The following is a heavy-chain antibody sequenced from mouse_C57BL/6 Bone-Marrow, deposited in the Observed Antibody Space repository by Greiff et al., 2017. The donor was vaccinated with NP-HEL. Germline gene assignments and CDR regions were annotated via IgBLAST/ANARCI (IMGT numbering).Heavy chain of an antibody. CDR2: ISSGSSTI. V-gene: IGHV5-17*01. J-gene: IGHJ3*01. CDR3: ARDDYGSSYEWFAY. CDR1: GFTFSDYG. D-gene: IGHD1-1*01. Sequence: EVKVVESGGGLVKPGGSLKLSCAASGFTFSDYGMHWVRQAPEKGLEWVAYISSGSSTIYYADTVKGRFTISRDNAKNTLFLQMTSLRSEDTAMYYCARDDYGSSYEWFAYWGQGTLVTVSA.